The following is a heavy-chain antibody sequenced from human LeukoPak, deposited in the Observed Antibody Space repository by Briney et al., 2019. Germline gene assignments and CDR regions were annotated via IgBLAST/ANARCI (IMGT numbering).Heavy chain of an antibody. CDR2: IIPIFGTA. V-gene: IGHV1-69*13. Sequence: SVKVSRKASGGTFSSYAINWVRQAPGQGLEWMGGIIPIFGTANYAQKFQGRVTITADESTSTAYMELSSLRSEDTAVYYCARGGIAAAGSFDYWGQGTLVTVSS. CDR1: GGTFSSYA. J-gene: IGHJ4*02. CDR3: ARGGIAAAGSFDY. D-gene: IGHD6-13*01.